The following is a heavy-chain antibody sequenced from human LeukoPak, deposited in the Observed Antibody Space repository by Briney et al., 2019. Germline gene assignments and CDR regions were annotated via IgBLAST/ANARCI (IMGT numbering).Heavy chain of an antibody. J-gene: IGHJ4*02. CDR2: IYYTGSA. Sequence: PSETLSLTCTVSGASISNYYWSWIRQLPGKGPEWIGCIYYTGSANYNPSLKSRVTISGDTSKNQFSLNLTSVTAADTAVYYCARCTGVVRGLDYWGQGTLVTVSS. CDR1: GASISNYY. CDR3: ARCTGVVRGLDY. D-gene: IGHD2-21*01. V-gene: IGHV4-59*01.